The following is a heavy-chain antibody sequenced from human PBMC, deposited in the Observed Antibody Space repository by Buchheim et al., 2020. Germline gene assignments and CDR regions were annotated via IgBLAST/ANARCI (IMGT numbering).Heavy chain of an antibody. J-gene: IGHJ4*02. D-gene: IGHD3-10*01. CDR3: AREGFGEFPPYSFDY. V-gene: IGHV3-74*01. Sequence: EVQLVESGGGLVQPGGSLRLSCAASGFTFSSYWMHWVRQAPGKGLVWVSRINRVGTTTNYADSVKGRFTISRDNAKNTLYLQMNSLRAEDTAVYYCAREGFGEFPPYSFDYWGQGTL. CDR2: INRVGTTT. CDR1: GFTFSSYW.